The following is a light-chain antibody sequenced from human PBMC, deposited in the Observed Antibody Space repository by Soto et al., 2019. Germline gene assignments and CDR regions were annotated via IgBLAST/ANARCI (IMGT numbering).Light chain of an antibody. CDR3: QQRVNWPLT. CDR2: DAS. V-gene: IGKV3-11*01. Sequence: EIVLTQSPATLSLSPGERATLSCRASQSISSYLAWYQQKPGQAPRLLMYDASNRATGIPARFRGSGSGTDFTLTISRLEPEDFAVYYCQQRVNWPLTFGGGTKVEIK. CDR1: QSISSY. J-gene: IGKJ4*01.